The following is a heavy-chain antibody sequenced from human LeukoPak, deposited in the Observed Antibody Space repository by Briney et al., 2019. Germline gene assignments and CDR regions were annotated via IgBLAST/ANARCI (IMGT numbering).Heavy chain of an antibody. J-gene: IGHJ4*02. CDR3: AKDITMVRGSYFDY. CDR1: GFTFSSYG. D-gene: IGHD3-10*01. V-gene: IGHV3-30*18. CDR2: ISYDGSNK. Sequence: GRSLRLSCAASGFTFSSYGMHWVRQAPGKGLEWVAVISYDGSNKYYADSVKGRFTISRDNSKNTLHLQMNSLRAEDTAVYYCAKDITMVRGSYFDYWGQGTLVTVSS.